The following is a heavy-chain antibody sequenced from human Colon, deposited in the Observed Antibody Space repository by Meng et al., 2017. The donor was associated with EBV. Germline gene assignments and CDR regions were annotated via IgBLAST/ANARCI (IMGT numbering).Heavy chain of an antibody. CDR3: ARGPSRWLQFSLDY. Sequence: QGELQEAGPGLVKPSQTLSLTCTVSGGSISSGGYYWSWIRQHPGKGLEWIGYIYYSGSTYYNPSLKSRVTISIDTSKNQFSLKLSSVTAADTAVYYCARGPSRWLQFSLDYWGQGTLVTVSS. CDR2: IYYSGST. D-gene: IGHD5-24*01. J-gene: IGHJ4*02. CDR1: GGSISSGGYY. V-gene: IGHV4-31*03.